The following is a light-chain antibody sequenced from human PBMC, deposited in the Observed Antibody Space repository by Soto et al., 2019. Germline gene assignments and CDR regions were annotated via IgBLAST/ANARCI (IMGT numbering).Light chain of an antibody. CDR2: HAS. CDR1: QVIGRS. CDR3: QQYIDWPPRYT. J-gene: IGKJ2*01. V-gene: IGKV3-15*01. Sequence: EIILTHSPATLSVSPGQRANVSFRASQVIGRSLAWYQRTPGQPPRLLIQHASVTANGVPDRFRGTGSGTEFSLTISSLQSEDFAVYFCQQYIDWPPRYTFGQGTRLES.